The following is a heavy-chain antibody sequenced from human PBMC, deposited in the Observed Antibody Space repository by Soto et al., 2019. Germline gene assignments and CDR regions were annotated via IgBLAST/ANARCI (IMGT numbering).Heavy chain of an antibody. CDR1: GGSIRSGGYY. D-gene: IGHD3-22*01. CDR2: IYYSGST. Sequence: LSLTCTVSGGSIRSGGYYWSWIRQHPGKGLEWIGYIYYSGSTYYNPSLKSRVTISVDTSKNQFSLKLSSVTAADTAVYYCARDGYYYDSSGYSRYAFDIWGQGTMVTVSS. V-gene: IGHV4-31*03. J-gene: IGHJ3*02. CDR3: ARDGYYYDSSGYSRYAFDI.